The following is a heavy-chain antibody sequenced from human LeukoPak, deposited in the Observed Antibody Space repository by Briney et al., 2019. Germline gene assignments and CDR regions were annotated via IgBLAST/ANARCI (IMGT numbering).Heavy chain of an antibody. J-gene: IGHJ5*02. CDR1: GGSISSGGYY. CDR2: IYHSGST. D-gene: IGHD3-10*01. V-gene: IGHV4-30-2*01. Sequence: SETLSLTCTVSGGSISSGGYYWSWIRQPPGKGLEWIGYIYHSGSTYYNPSLKSRVTISVDTSKNQFSLKLSSVTAADTAVYYCAGEYYYGSGSFDPWGQGTLVTVSS. CDR3: AGEYYYGSGSFDP.